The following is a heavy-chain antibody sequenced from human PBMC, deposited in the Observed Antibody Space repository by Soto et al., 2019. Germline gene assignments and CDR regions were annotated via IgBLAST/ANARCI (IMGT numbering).Heavy chain of an antibody. J-gene: IGHJ6*02. CDR3: TTGSVEGV. D-gene: IGHD2-15*01. CDR2: IKRKIEGEKT. Sequence: EVPLVESGGGLVKPGGSLRLSCAASGFSFSNAWMNWVRQAPGKGLEWVGRIKRKIEGEKTDYAAPVKGRFTISRDDSKNTLHLQMNSLKADDTALYYCTTGSVEGVWGQGTTVTVSS. V-gene: IGHV3-15*07. CDR1: GFSFSNAW.